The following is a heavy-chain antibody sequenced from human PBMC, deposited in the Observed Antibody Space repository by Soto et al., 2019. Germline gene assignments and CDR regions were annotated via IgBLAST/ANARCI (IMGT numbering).Heavy chain of an antibody. D-gene: IGHD6-25*01. J-gene: IGHJ2*01. Sequence: QVHLVQSGAEVKKPGASVTVSCKTSGYTLTDYYMHWVRQAPGQGLEWMAWINPHTGDTGIAERFQGRVRKPRDTSTNTALMDLTSLTSDDTAIYFCARAGGAAPGARREWYLDLWGRGSLVTFSS. CDR2: INPHTGDT. CDR1: GYTLTDYY. V-gene: IGHV1-2*02. CDR3: ARAGGAAPGARREWYLDL.